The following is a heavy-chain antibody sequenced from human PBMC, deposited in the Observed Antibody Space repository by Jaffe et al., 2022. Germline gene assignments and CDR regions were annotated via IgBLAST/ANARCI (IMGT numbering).Heavy chain of an antibody. D-gene: IGHD5-12*01. V-gene: IGHV4-30-2*01. CDR3: ARAGQSGYDYHFEY. Sequence: QLQLHESGSGLVKPSQTLSLTCAVSGDSISTGDFSWSWIRQPPGKGLEWIGNIYHSGTTYYNPSLRSRVAISLDRSKNAFSLKLTSVTAADTAFYYCARAGQSGYDYHFEYWGQGTLVSVSS. CDR2: IYHSGTT. J-gene: IGHJ4*02. CDR1: GDSISTGDFS.